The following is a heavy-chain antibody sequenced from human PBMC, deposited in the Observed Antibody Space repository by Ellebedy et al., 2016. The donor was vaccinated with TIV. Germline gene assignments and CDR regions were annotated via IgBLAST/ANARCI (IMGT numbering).Heavy chain of an antibody. D-gene: IGHD3-22*01. J-gene: IGHJ3*02. CDR1: GYTFTSYA. CDR2: INAGNGNT. V-gene: IGHV1-3*01. Sequence: AASVKVSCKASGYTFTSYAMHWVRQAPGQRLEWMGWINAGNGNTKYSQKFQGRVTITRDTSASTAYMELSSLRSEDTAVYYCAIQDYELVAFDIWGQGTMVTVSS. CDR3: AIQDYELVAFDI.